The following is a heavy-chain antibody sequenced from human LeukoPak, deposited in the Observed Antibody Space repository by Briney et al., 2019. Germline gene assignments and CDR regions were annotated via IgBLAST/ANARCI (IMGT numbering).Heavy chain of an antibody. Sequence: GRSLRLSCAASGFTFSSYGMHWVRQAPGKGLEWVAVISYDGSNKYYADSVKGRFTISRDNSKNTLYLQMNSLRAEDTAVYYCAKGPYSSGWYYFDYWCQGTLVTVSS. J-gene: IGHJ4*02. CDR2: ISYDGSNK. CDR1: GFTFSSYG. V-gene: IGHV3-30*18. CDR3: AKGPYSSGWYYFDY. D-gene: IGHD6-19*01.